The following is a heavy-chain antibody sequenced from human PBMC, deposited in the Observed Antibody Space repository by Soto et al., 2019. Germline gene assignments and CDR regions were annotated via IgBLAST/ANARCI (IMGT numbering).Heavy chain of an antibody. J-gene: IGHJ6*02. Sequence: GESLKISCKGSGYSFTSYWISWVRQMPGKGLEWMGRIDPSDSYTNYSPSFQGHVTISADKSISTAYLQWSSLKASDTAMYYCASGVVPAARHPYYGMDVWGQGTTVTVSS. CDR3: ASGVVPAARHPYYGMDV. D-gene: IGHD2-2*01. CDR2: IDPSDSYT. CDR1: GYSFTSYW. V-gene: IGHV5-10-1*01.